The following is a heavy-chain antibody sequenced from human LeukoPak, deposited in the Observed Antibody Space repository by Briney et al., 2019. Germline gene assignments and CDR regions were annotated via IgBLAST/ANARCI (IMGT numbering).Heavy chain of an antibody. CDR1: GFTFSSYS. V-gene: IGHV3-21*01. CDR2: ISSSSSYI. D-gene: IGHD3-22*01. J-gene: IGHJ3*02. Sequence: KPGGSLRLSCAASGFTFSSYSMNWVRQAPGKGLEWVSSISSSSSYIYYADSVKGRFTISRDNAKNSLYLQMNSLRAEDTAVYYCARDRLRGDYDSSGYWSPDAFDIWGRGTMVTVSS. CDR3: ARDRLRGDYDSSGYWSPDAFDI.